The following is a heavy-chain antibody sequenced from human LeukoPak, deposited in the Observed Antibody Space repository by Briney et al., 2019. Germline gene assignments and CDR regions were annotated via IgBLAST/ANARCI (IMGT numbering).Heavy chain of an antibody. Sequence: SQTLSLTCAISGDSVSTNSAAWNWIRPSPSRGLEWLGRTYYRSKWYDDYAVSVKSRITINPDTSKNQFSLQLNSVTPEDTAVYYCARARIAARPPYYFYGMDVWAKGPRSPSP. CDR1: GDSVSTNSAA. D-gene: IGHD6-6*01. CDR2: TYYRSKWYD. CDR3: ARARIAARPPYYFYGMDV. J-gene: IGHJ6*02. V-gene: IGHV6-1*01.